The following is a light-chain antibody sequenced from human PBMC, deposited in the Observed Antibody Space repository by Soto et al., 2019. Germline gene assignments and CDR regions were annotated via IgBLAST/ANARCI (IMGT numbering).Light chain of an antibody. CDR1: LSVGSN. CDR2: GAS. CDR3: QQYNKWPLFT. J-gene: IGKJ3*01. Sequence: ETVMTQSPATLSVSPGERATLSCRASLSVGSNLAWYQQRPGQAPRLLIYGASTRATGIPVRFSGSGSGTEFPLTISSLQSEDFGFYCCQQYNKWPLFTFGPGTRVDMK. V-gene: IGKV3-15*01.